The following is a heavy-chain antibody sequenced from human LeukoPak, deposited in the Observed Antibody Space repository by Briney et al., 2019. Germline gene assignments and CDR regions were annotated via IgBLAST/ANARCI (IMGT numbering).Heavy chain of an antibody. CDR1: GGTFSSYA. D-gene: IGHD6-19*01. Sequence: SVKVSCKASGGTFSSYAISWVRQAPGQRLEWMGRIIPILGIANYAQKFQGRVTITADKSTSTAYMELSSLRSEDTAVYYCAXXXXXXXXXSGWYSRPSGRLDYWGQGTLVTVSS. V-gene: IGHV1-69*04. CDR3: AXXXXXXXXXSGWYSRPSGRLDY. CDR2: IIPILGIA. J-gene: IGHJ4*02.